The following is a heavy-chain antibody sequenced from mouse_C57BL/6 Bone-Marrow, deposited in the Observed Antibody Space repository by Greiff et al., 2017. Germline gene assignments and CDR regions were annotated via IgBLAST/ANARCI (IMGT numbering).Heavy chain of an antibody. Sequence: QVQLQQSGAELARPGASVKLSCKASGYTFTSYGISWVKQRTGQGLEWIGEIYPRSGNTYYNEKFKGKATLTADKSSSTAYMELRSLTSEDSAVYFCAGRLRSFAYWGQGTLVTVSA. CDR1: GYTFTSYG. CDR3: AGRLRSFAY. J-gene: IGHJ3*01. V-gene: IGHV1-81*01. CDR2: IYPRSGNT.